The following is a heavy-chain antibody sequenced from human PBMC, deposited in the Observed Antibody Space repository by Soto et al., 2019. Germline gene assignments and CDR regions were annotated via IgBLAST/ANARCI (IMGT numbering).Heavy chain of an antibody. Sequence: ASVKVSCKASGYTFTGYYMHWVRQAPGQGLEWMGIINPSGGSTSYAQKFQGRVTMTRDTSTSTVYMELSSLRSEDTAVYYCARDKLRYFCWSAALRRLFGYCGQRTLVPVSA. CDR1: GYTFTGYY. CDR3: ARDKLRYFCWSAALRRLFGY. D-gene: IGHD3-9*01. J-gene: IGHJ4*02. V-gene: IGHV1-46*01. CDR2: INPSGGST.